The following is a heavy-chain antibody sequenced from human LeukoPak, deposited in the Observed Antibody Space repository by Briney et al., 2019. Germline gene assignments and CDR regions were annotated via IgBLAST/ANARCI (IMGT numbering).Heavy chain of an antibody. D-gene: IGHD2-8*01. J-gene: IGHJ4*02. V-gene: IGHV3-48*03. CDR3: ARPYDVDANDYFNN. Sequence: GGSLRLSCAASGFTFSTYEMNWVRQAPGRGLEWVAYISGSGDASNYADSVKGRFTISRDNAKNSLYLQMNSLRAEDTAVYYCARPYDVDANDYFNNWGEGTLVTVSS. CDR1: GFTFSTYE. CDR2: ISGSGDAS.